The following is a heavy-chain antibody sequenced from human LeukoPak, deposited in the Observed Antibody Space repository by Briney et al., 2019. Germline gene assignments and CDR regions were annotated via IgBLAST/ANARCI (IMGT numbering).Heavy chain of an antibody. J-gene: IGHJ4*02. CDR1: GGSISSYY. CDR3: ARRQYYFDS. V-gene: IGHV4-59*08. Sequence: SETLSLTCTVSGGSISSYYWSWIRRPPGKGLEWVGNIYSKKGTDYNPSLKSRVTTSLDTSKNQISLKLSSVTAADTAVYYCARRQYYFDSWGQGTLVTVSS. CDR2: IYSKKGT.